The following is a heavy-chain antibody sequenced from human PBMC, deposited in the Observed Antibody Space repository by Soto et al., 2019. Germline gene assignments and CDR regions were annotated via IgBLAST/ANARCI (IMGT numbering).Heavy chain of an antibody. V-gene: IGHV3-30*03. CDR3: ATGRVYYDSSGLLQGRY. J-gene: IGHJ4*01. CDR1: GFTFSSYG. D-gene: IGHD3-22*01. Sequence: GGSLRLSCAASGFTFSSYGMHWVRQAPGKGLEWVAVISYDGSNKYYADSVKGRFTISRDNSQNTLYLQMSGLRAEDTAIYYCATGRVYYDSSGLLQGRYWGQGTLVTVSS. CDR2: ISYDGSNK.